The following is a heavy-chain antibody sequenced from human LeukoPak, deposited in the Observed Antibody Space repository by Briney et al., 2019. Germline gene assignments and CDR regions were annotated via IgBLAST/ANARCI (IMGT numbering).Heavy chain of an antibody. Sequence: ASVKVSCKASGYTFTSYDINRVRQATGQGLEWMGWISAYNGNTNYAQKLQGRVTMTTDTSTSTAYMELRSLRSDDTAVYYCARATIQYYYDSSGYRSSNDYWGQGTLVTVSS. J-gene: IGHJ4*02. CDR2: ISAYNGNT. CDR1: GYTFTSYD. D-gene: IGHD3-22*01. CDR3: ARATIQYYYDSSGYRSSNDY. V-gene: IGHV1-18*01.